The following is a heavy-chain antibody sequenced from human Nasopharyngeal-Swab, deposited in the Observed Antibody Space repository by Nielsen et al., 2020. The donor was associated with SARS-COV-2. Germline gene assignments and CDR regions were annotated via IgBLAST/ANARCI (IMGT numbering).Heavy chain of an antibody. Sequence: SVKVSCKASGGTFSSYAISWVRQAPGQGLEWMGGIIPILGIANYAQKFQGRVTITADKSTSTAYMELSSLRSEDTAVYYCARDRGPGIYYYYMDVWGKGTTVTVSS. J-gene: IGHJ6*03. V-gene: IGHV1-69*10. CDR2: IIPILGIA. CDR3: ARDRGPGIYYYYMDV. D-gene: IGHD3-10*01. CDR1: GGTFSSYA.